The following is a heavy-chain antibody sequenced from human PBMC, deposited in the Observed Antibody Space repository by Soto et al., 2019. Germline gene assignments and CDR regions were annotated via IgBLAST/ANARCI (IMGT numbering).Heavy chain of an antibody. J-gene: IGHJ4*02. Sequence: PSETLSVTCTVSGGSISSYYWSWIRQPPGKGLEWIGYISYSGSTNYNPSLKSRVTISVDTSKNQFSLKLSSVTAADTAVYYCARASYGDDNFDYWGQGTLVTVSS. D-gene: IGHD5-18*01. V-gene: IGHV4-59*01. CDR1: GGSISSYY. CDR3: ARASYGDDNFDY. CDR2: ISYSGST.